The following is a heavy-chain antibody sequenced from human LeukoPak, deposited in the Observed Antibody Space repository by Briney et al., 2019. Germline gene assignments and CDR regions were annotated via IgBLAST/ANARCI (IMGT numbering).Heavy chain of an antibody. J-gene: IGHJ6*03. CDR1: GYTLTELS. Sequence: GASVKISCKVSGYTLTELSMHWVRQAPGKGLEWMGGFDPEDGETIYAQKFQGRVTMTEDTSTDTAYMELSSLRSEDTAVYYCATVPSSSSGRHYYREYYMDVWGKGTTVTVSS. V-gene: IGHV1-24*01. CDR2: FDPEDGET. D-gene: IGHD6-6*01. CDR3: ATVPSSSSGRHYYREYYMDV.